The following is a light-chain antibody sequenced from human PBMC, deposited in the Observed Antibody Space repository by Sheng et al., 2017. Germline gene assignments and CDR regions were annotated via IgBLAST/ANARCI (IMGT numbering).Light chain of an antibody. Sequence: SYVLTQPPSVSVAPGQTARVTCGGTNIGSKSVHWYQQKPGQAPVLVVYDDNDRPSGIPERFAGSNSGNTATLTISRVEAGDAADYYCQVWDSSGDQGVFGGGTKLTVL. V-gene: IGLV3-21*02. CDR2: DDN. CDR1: NIGSKS. CDR3: QVWDSSGDQGV. J-gene: IGLJ3*02.